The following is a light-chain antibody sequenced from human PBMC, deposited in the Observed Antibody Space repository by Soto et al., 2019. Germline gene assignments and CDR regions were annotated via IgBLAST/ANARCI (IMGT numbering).Light chain of an antibody. Sequence: EIVLTQSPGTLSLSPGERATLSCRASQSVGTSYLSWYQQKPGQAPRLLFDGASSRATGITDRFSGSGSGTDFTLTISRLEHDDFAVYHCQKYGTSPLFGQGTKLEIK. V-gene: IGKV3-20*01. J-gene: IGKJ2*01. CDR2: GAS. CDR1: QSVGTSY. CDR3: QKYGTSPL.